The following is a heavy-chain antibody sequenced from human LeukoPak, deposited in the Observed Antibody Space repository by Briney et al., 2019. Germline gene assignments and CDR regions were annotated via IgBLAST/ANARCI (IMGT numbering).Heavy chain of an antibody. Sequence: SGPVLVNPTETLTLTCTVSGFSLSNARMGVSWIRQPPGKALEWLAHIFSNDEKSYSTSRKSRLTISKDTSKSQVVLTMTNMDPVDTATYYCARNQGTVTTYFHWYFDLWGRGTLVTVSS. D-gene: IGHD4-17*01. J-gene: IGHJ2*01. V-gene: IGHV2-26*01. CDR2: IFSNDEK. CDR1: GFSLSNARMG. CDR3: ARNQGTVTTYFHWYFDL.